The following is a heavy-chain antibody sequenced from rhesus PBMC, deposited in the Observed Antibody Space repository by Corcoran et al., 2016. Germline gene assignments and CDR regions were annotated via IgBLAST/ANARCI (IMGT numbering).Heavy chain of an antibody. CDR3: ARSWGLSDGLDS. Sequence: QAQLQESGPGLVKPSETLSLTCAVSGGSISGYWWGWFRQPPGKGLKGIGYIGGRSGSTDYNPSLKSQVTLSTDTSKNQFSLKLSSVTAADTAVYYCARSWGLSDGLDSWGQGVVVTVSS. D-gene: IGHD3-34*01. J-gene: IGHJ6*01. CDR2: IGGRSGST. CDR1: GGSISGYW. V-gene: IGHV4-165*01.